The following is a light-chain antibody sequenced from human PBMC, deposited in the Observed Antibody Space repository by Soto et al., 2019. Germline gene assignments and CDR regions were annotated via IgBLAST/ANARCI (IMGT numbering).Light chain of an antibody. J-gene: IGLJ2*01. V-gene: IGLV2-14*01. CDR2: EVG. CDR3: SSYTISNSVV. Sequence: QSALTQPASVSGSPGQSITISCTGTSSDIGTYIYVSWYLQHPGKAPKLLIYEVGNRPSRVAHRFSGSHSGNTASLPISGLQAEDDAYYCCSSYTISNSVVFGGGTKLTVL. CDR1: SSDIGTYIY.